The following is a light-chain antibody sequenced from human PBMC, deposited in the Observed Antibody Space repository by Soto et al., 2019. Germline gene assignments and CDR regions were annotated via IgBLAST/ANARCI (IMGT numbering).Light chain of an antibody. Sequence: QSALTQPASVSGSPGQSITISCTGTSSDVGSYNLVSWYQQHPGKAPKLMIYEGSKRPSGVSNRVSGSKSGNTASLTISGIQAEDEADYYCCSYAGSSTFVVFGGGTKLTVL. CDR2: EGS. CDR3: CSYAGSSTFVV. J-gene: IGLJ2*01. V-gene: IGLV2-23*03. CDR1: SSDVGSYNL.